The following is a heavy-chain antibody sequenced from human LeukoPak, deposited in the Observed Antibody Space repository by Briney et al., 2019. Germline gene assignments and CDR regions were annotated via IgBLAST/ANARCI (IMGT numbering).Heavy chain of an antibody. CDR3: AKTYYYDTTGLSHYFDY. J-gene: IGHJ4*02. D-gene: IGHD3-22*01. CDR1: GFTFSNYG. CDR2: ISYDGTNK. Sequence: GGTLRLSCSASGFTFSNYGMHWVRQAPGKGLEWVAVISYDGTNKEYAESVKGRFTISRDTSESTLYLQMNSLRVEDTAVYYCAKTYYYDTTGLSHYFDYWGQGILVTVSS. V-gene: IGHV3-30*18.